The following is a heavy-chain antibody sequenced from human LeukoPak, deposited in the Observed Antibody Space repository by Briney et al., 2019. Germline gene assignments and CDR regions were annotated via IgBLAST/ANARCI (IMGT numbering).Heavy chain of an antibody. CDR2: IIPIFGTA. J-gene: IGHJ5*02. V-gene: IGHV1-69*13. D-gene: IGHD3-10*01. CDR3: ANMMVRGVRS. CDR1: GGTFSSYA. Sequence: SVKVSCTASGGTFSSYAISWVRQAPGQGLEWMGGIIPIFGTANYAQKFQGRVTITADESTSTAYMELSSLRSEDTAVYYCANMMVRGVRSWGQGTLVTVSS.